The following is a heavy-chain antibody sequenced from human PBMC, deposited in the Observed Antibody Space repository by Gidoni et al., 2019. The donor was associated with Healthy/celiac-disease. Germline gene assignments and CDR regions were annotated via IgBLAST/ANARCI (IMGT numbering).Heavy chain of an antibody. J-gene: IGHJ6*02. V-gene: IGHV3-30*18. Sequence: QVQLVESGGGVVQPGMSLRLSCAASGLTFRRYGMHWVRQAPRKVLEWVAVISYDGSNKYYADSAKGRFTISRDNSKNTLYLQMNSLRAEDTAVYYCAKDGHLGYGMDVWGQGTTVTVSS. CDR1: GLTFRRYG. CDR2: ISYDGSNK. CDR3: AKDGHLGYGMDV.